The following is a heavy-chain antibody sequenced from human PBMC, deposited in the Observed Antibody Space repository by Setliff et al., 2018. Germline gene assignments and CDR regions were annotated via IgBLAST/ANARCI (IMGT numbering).Heavy chain of an antibody. CDR1: GFAFSTYG. CDR3: AALDWGENFYNVDV. CDR2: INGDATIA. V-gene: IGHV3-74*01. Sequence: PGESLKISCVASGFAFSTYGMHWVRQAPGKGLEWVSRINGDATIAHYADSVKGRFTISRDNARNALYLQMVSLRGEDTGVYFCAALDWGENFYNVDVWGKGTTVTVSS. J-gene: IGHJ6*03. D-gene: IGHD7-27*01.